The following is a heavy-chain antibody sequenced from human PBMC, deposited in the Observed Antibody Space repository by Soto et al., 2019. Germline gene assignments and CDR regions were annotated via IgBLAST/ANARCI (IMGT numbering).Heavy chain of an antibody. Sequence: QVQLVESGGGVVQRGRSLRLSCAASGFTFSSYGMQWVRQSPGEGPEWVAIVANDGSNQYYAESVKGRFTISRDNSKTTVFLEMDSLRPEDTAVYYCARSSGGSSWYPPDYWGQGTLVTVSS. CDR3: ARSSGGSSWYPPDY. D-gene: IGHD6-13*01. J-gene: IGHJ4*02. CDR2: VANDGSNQ. CDR1: GFTFSSYG. V-gene: IGHV3-30*03.